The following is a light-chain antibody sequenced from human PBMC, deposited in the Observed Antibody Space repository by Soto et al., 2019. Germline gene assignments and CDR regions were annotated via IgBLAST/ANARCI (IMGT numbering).Light chain of an antibody. V-gene: IGKV2-28*01. Sequence: DIVMTQSPLSMPVTPGEPASISCRSSQSLLNRNGQNCLDWYLQKPGQSPQLLIHMGFIRASGVPDRFSGSRSGTYFTLTISRVEAEDVGVYYCMQALESPPTFGGGTNLEIK. J-gene: IGKJ4*01. CDR2: MGF. CDR3: MQALESPPT. CDR1: QSLLNRNGQNC.